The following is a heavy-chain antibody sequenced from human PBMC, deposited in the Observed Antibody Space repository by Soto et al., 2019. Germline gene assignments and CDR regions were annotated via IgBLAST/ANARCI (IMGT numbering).Heavy chain of an antibody. Sequence: EVQLLESGGDLVQPGGSLRLSCAASGFAFSNCAMSWVRQAPGKGLEWVSTIKTSGDTTFYADPVKGRFTTSRDDYKNTLYLQMKSLRAEDTATYYCTKDVTGDIGADFWGQGTQVTVSS. J-gene: IGHJ4*02. CDR1: GFAFSNCA. CDR3: TKDVTGDIGADF. D-gene: IGHD2-21*02. CDR2: IKTSGDTT. V-gene: IGHV3-23*05.